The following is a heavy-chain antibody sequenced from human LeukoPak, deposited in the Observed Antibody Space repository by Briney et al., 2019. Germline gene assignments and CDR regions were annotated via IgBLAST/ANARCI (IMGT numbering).Heavy chain of an antibody. CDR1: GFTFDDYG. CDR2: INWNGSGA. D-gene: IGHD1-26*01. Sequence: GGSLRLSCAASGFTFDDYGMSWVRQVPGKGLEWVSGINWNGSGAGYADSVKGRFTISRDNAKNSLYLQMNSLRVEDTALYYCAKDRGGSSELGDAFDVWGQGTMVRVSS. CDR3: AKDRGGSSELGDAFDV. J-gene: IGHJ3*01. V-gene: IGHV3-20*04.